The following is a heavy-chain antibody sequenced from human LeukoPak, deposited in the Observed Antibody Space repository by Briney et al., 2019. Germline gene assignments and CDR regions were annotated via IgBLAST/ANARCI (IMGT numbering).Heavy chain of an antibody. CDR3: ARYYYDSSGCP. CDR2: ISSSSSTI. D-gene: IGHD3-22*01. J-gene: IGHJ5*02. Sequence: GGSLRLSCAASGFTFSSYAMNWVRQAPGKGLEWVSYISSSSSTIYYADSVKGRFTISRDNAKNSLYLQMNSLRAEDTAVYYCARYYYDSSGCPWGQGTLVTVSS. V-gene: IGHV3-48*04. CDR1: GFTFSSYA.